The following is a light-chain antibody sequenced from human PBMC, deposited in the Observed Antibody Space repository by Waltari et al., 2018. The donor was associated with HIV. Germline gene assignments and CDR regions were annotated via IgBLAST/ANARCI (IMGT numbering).Light chain of an antibody. CDR1: ALPKRY. CDR3: QSTDSSGVYWV. CDR2: RDT. Sequence: SYELTQPPSVSVSPGQTARVTCSGDALPKRYAYWYQQRPGQAPVLLIFRDTERPSGIPERFSSSSSGTTVTLTIRAFQAEDEADYYCQSTDSSGVYWVFGGGTTLTVL. V-gene: IGLV3-25*03. J-gene: IGLJ3*02.